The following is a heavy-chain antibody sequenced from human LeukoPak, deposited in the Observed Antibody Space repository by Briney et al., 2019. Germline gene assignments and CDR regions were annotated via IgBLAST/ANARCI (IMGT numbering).Heavy chain of an antibody. CDR3: ARALRGYCSGGSCYMGVWFDP. V-gene: IGHV1-2*04. D-gene: IGHD2-15*01. J-gene: IGHJ5*02. Sequence: ASVKVSCKASGYTFTGYYMHWVRQAPGQGLEWMGWINPNSGGTNYAQKFQGWVTMTRDTSISTAYMELSRLRSDDTAVYYCARALRGYCSGGSCYMGVWFDPWGQGTLVTVSS. CDR2: INPNSGGT. CDR1: GYTFTGYY.